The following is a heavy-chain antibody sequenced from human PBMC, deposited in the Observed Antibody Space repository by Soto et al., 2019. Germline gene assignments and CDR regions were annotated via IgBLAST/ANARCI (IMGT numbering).Heavy chain of an antibody. CDR3: VRDAGVTGAPYI. D-gene: IGHD3-3*01. CDR2: LSAYNVKT. Sequence: QVQLVQSGAEVKKPGASVKVSCKPSGYTFTSYGISWVRQAPGQGLEWMGWLSAYNVKTNYAQKLQGRVTMTPDTSTSTAYMELRRLRSDGTSVYYCVRDAGVTGAPYIWGQGTLVSVSS. CDR1: GYTFTSYG. V-gene: IGHV1-18*01. J-gene: IGHJ4*01.